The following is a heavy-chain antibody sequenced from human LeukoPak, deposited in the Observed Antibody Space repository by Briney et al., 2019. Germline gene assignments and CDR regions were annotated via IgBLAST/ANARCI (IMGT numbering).Heavy chain of an antibody. CDR1: GLTFSGSS. CDR3: ARDGYYTSGRNPYFDY. D-gene: IGHD3-10*01. CDR2: ISSRSNYM. Sequence: PGRSLRLARAASGLTFSGSSMNWVRQPPGNGLEWVSSISSRSNYMYYAYSVKGRFTISRDNAKNSLYLQMNSLRAEDTGVYYCARDGYYTSGRNPYFDYWGQGTLVTVSS. V-gene: IGHV3-21*01. J-gene: IGHJ4*02.